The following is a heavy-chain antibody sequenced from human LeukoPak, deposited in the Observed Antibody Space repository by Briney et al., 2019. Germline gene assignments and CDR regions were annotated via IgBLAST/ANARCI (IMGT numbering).Heavy chain of an antibody. V-gene: IGHV3-21*01. Sequence: TGGSLRLSWAASGFTFSSYSMNWVRQAPGKGLEWVSSISSSSSYIYYADSVKGRFTISRDNAKNSLYLQMNSLRAEDTAVYYCARAYYDSSGYSGWFDPWGQGTLVTVSS. CDR3: ARAYYDSSGYSGWFDP. CDR2: ISSSSSYI. CDR1: GFTFSSYS. J-gene: IGHJ5*02. D-gene: IGHD3-22*01.